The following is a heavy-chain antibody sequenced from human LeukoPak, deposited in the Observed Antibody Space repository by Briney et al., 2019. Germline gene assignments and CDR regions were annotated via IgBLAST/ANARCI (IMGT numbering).Heavy chain of an antibody. Sequence: GGSLRLSCAASGFTFSSYSMNWVRQAPGKGLEWVSYISSSSSTIYYADSVKGRFTISRDNAKNSLYLQMNSLRAEDTALYYCAKDISAGSSGWYYFDYWGQGTLVTVSS. J-gene: IGHJ4*02. CDR2: ISSSSSTI. D-gene: IGHD6-19*01. V-gene: IGHV3-48*04. CDR1: GFTFSSYS. CDR3: AKDISAGSSGWYYFDY.